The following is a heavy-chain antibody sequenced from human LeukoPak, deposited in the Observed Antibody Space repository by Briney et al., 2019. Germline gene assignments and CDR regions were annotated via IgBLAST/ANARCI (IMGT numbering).Heavy chain of an antibody. Sequence: GGSLRLSCAASGFTFSSYSMNWVRQAPGKGLEWVSSISSSSSYIYYADSVKGRFTISRDNAKNSLYLQMNSLRAEDTAVYYCAKVLCGSDCGDYWGQGTLVTVSS. V-gene: IGHV3-21*04. CDR3: AKVLCGSDCGDY. CDR2: ISSSSSYI. D-gene: IGHD2-21*02. CDR1: GFTFSSYS. J-gene: IGHJ4*02.